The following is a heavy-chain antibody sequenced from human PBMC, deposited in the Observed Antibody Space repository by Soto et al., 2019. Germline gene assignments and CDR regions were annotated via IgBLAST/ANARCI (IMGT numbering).Heavy chain of an antibody. CDR1: GFAFSDYC. J-gene: IGHJ6*02. D-gene: IGHD6-13*01. CDR2: ISSSSSYT. Sequence: PRGSLRFSWAGAGFAFSDYCMSWIRQAPGKGLEWVSYISSSSSYTNYADSVKGRFTISRDNAKNSLYLQMNSLRAEDTAVYYCARDSGIAAGYYYYGMDVWGQGTTVTVSS. CDR3: ARDSGIAAGYYYYGMDV. V-gene: IGHV3-11*06.